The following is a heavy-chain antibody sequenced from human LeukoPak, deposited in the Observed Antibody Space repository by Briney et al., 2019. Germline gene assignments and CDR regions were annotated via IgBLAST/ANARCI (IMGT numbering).Heavy chain of an antibody. Sequence: GGSLRLSCAASGFTFSSYEMNWVRQAPGKGLEWVSYISSSGSTIYYADSVKGRFTISRDNSKNTLYLQMNSLRAEDTAVYYCAKYPSGVVVITSRDNWFDPWGQGTLVTVSS. J-gene: IGHJ5*02. V-gene: IGHV3-48*03. CDR2: ISSSGSTI. D-gene: IGHD3-22*01. CDR3: AKYPSGVVVITSRDNWFDP. CDR1: GFTFSSYE.